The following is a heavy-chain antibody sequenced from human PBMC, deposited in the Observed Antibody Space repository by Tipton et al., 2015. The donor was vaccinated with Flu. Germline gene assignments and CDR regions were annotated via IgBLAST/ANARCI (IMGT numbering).Heavy chain of an antibody. CDR2: ISSSATTI. Sequence: SLRLSCAASGFTFSYYEMNWVRQAPGKGLEWVSYISSSATTIYYADSVKGRFTISRDNAKNSLYLQMSSLRAEDTAVYYCARDHPEYVDNPQWYFDLWGRGTLVAVSS. V-gene: IGHV3-48*03. D-gene: IGHD2/OR15-2a*01. CDR1: GFTFSYYE. CDR3: ARDHPEYVDNPQWYFDL. J-gene: IGHJ2*01.